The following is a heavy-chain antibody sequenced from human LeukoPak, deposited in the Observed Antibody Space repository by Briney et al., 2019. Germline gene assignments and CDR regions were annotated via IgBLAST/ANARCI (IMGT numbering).Heavy chain of an antibody. CDR2: IKQDGSEK. V-gene: IGHV3-7*01. Sequence: GGSLRLSCVASGFTFSSRDWMTWVRQAPGKGLEWVANIKQDGSEKNYVDSVKGRFTISRDNAKNSLYLQMNSLRAEDTAVYYCAELGITMVGGVWGKGTTVTISS. J-gene: IGHJ6*04. D-gene: IGHD3-10*02. CDR3: AELGITMVGGV. CDR1: GFTFSSRDW.